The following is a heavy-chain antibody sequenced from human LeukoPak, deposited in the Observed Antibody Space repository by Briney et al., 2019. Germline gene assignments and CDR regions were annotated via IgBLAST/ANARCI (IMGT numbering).Heavy chain of an antibody. CDR2: SYYSGST. V-gene: IGHV4-59*01. CDR1: GGSISSYY. Sequence: SETLSLTCTVSGGSISSYYWSWIRQPPGKGLEWIGYSYYSGSTNYNPSLKSRVTISVDTSKNHFSLKLSSVTAADTAVYYCARALGYSSSWYSLDYWGKGTLVTVSS. J-gene: IGHJ4*02. CDR3: ARALGYSSSWYSLDY. D-gene: IGHD6-13*01.